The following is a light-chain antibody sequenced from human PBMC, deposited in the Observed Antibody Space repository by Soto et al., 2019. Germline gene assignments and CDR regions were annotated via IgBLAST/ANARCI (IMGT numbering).Light chain of an antibody. J-gene: IGKJ1*01. V-gene: IGKV1-39*01. CDR2: ATS. CDR1: QDINTY. Sequence: DIQMTQSPSSLSASIGDRVTITCRASQDINTYLHWYQQKPGKAPKLLIYATSNLQAGVPSRSSGSGSGTDFTLTISSLQPDDFATYFCQQTYITPPRTFGQGTKVEIK. CDR3: QQTYITPPRT.